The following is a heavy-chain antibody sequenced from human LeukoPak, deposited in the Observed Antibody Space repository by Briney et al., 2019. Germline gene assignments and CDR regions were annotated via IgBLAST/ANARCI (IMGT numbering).Heavy chain of an antibody. CDR2: IYYSGST. J-gene: IGHJ3*02. D-gene: IGHD2-21*02. CDR3: ARVGAYCGGDCYPRAFDI. V-gene: IGHV4-59*01. CDR1: GGSISSYY. Sequence: PSETLSLTCTVSGGSISSYYWSWIRQPPGKGLEWIGYIYYSGSTNYNPSLKSRVTISVDTSKDQFSLKLSSVTAADTAVYYCARVGAYCGGDCYPRAFDIWGQGTMVTVSS.